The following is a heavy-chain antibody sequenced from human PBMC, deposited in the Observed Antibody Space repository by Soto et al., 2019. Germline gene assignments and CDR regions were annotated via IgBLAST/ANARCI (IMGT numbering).Heavy chain of an antibody. CDR1: GFSLRDYAVG. D-gene: IGHD6-19*01. Sequence: QITLKESGPTLVKPTQTLTLTCTFSGFSLRDYAVGVGWIRQPPGKALEWLSFIYWNDNEYYSPSLRSRLTISKDNSKNPVVLTMTNMDPVDTATYYCAHGSGWLFDYWGQGTLVTVSS. V-gene: IGHV2-5*01. CDR3: AHGSGWLFDY. CDR2: IYWNDNE. J-gene: IGHJ4*02.